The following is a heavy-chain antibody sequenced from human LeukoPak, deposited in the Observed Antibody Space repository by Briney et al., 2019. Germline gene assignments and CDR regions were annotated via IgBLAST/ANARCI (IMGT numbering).Heavy chain of an antibody. CDR3: ACTGWSRAFDI. Sequence: GESLKISWKGSGYSFTSYWIGWVRQMPGKGLEWMGIIYPGDSDTGYSPSFQGQVTISADESISTAYLKWSSLKASDTAMYYCACTGWSRAFDIWGQGTMVTVSS. D-gene: IGHD6-19*01. CDR1: GYSFTSYW. CDR2: IYPGDSDT. J-gene: IGHJ3*02. V-gene: IGHV5-51*01.